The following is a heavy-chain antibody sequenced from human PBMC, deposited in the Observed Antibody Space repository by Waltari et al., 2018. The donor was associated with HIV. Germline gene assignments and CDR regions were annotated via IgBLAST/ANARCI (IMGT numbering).Heavy chain of an antibody. CDR1: AFTFSGHW. CDR2: IKNDGRYT. CDR3: ARGGRTAFDL. J-gene: IGHJ3*01. Sequence: EEQLVESGGGLVQPGGSLRLSCEASAFTFSGHWMHWLRQAPGKGPVWVSNIKNDGRYTVYADSAKGRLTISRDNAKTTLFLQMNSLRAEDTAVYYCARGGRTAFDLWGQGTGVTVSS. V-gene: IGHV3-74*01. D-gene: IGHD3-16*01.